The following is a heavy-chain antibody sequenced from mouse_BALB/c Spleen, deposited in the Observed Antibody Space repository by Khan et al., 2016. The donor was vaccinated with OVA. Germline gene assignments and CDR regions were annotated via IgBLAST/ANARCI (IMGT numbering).Heavy chain of an antibody. CDR1: GFNIKDTY. CDR3: ARDYWDVFAY. J-gene: IGHJ3*01. Sequence: VQLQQSGAELVKPGASVKLSCTASGFNIKDTYMHWVKQRPEQGLEWIGRIDPANGNTKYDPKFQDKATITADTSSNTAYLQLSSLTSEDTAVYFCARDYWDVFAYWGRGTLVPVSA. V-gene: IGHV14-3*02. D-gene: IGHD4-1*01. CDR2: IDPANGNT.